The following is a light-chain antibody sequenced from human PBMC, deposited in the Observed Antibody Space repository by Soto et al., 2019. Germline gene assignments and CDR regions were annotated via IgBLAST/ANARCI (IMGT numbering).Light chain of an antibody. V-gene: IGKV3-11*01. CDR2: DAS. CDR3: QQRSNWPPKST. Sequence: EIVLAQSPATLSLSPGERATLSCRASQSVSIYLAWYQQKPGQAPRLLIYDASNRATGIPARFSGSGSGTDFTLTISSLEPEDVAVYYCQQRSNWPPKSTFGQGTRLEIK. J-gene: IGKJ5*01. CDR1: QSVSIY.